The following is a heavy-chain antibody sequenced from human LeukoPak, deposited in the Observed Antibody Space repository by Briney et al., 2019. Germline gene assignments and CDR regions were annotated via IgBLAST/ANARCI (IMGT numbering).Heavy chain of an antibody. V-gene: IGHV3-64D*06. CDR1: GFSFSSLR. CDR3: VNQISGWVY. D-gene: IGHD6-19*01. CDR2: ISSNGGST. Sequence: GGSLRLSCSASGFSFSSLRMHWVRQAPGKGLEYVSGISSNGGSTYYADSVKGRFTISRDNSKNTLYLQLSSLRPEDTAVYYCVNQISGWVYWGQGTVVTVSS. J-gene: IGHJ4*02.